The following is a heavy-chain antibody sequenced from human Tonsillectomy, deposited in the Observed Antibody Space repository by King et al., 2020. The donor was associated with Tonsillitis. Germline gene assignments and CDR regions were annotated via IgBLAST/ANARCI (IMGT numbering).Heavy chain of an antibody. CDR1: GGSISGYY. CDR3: ARHRAAAGTGYGYYYYYMDV. V-gene: IGHV4-59*08. Sequence: VQLQESGPGLVKPSETLSLTCTVSGGSISGYYWSWIRQPPGKGLECIGYIYYSGSTNYNPSLKSRVTISVDTSKNQFSLKLSSVTAADTAVYYCARHRAAAGTGYGYYYYYMDVWVKGTTVTVSS. CDR2: IYYSGST. D-gene: IGHD6-13*01. J-gene: IGHJ6*03.